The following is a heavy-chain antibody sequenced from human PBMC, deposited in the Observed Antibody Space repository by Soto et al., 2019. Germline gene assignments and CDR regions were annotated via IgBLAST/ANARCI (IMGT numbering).Heavy chain of an antibody. CDR2: IYYSGST. J-gene: IGHJ5*02. CDR1: GGSISSSSYY. Sequence: SETLSLTCTVSGGSISSSSYYWGWIRQPPGKGLEWIGSIYYSGSTYYNPSLKSRATISVDTSKNQFSLKLSSVTAADTAVYYCARQGRELLWFGELGSNWFDPWGQGTLVTV. V-gene: IGHV4-39*01. D-gene: IGHD3-10*01. CDR3: ARQGRELLWFGELGSNWFDP.